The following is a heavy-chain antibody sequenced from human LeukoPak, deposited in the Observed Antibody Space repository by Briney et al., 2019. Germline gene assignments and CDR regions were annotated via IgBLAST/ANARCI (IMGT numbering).Heavy chain of an antibody. CDR1: GFTFSSYA. Sequence: GGSLRLSCAASGFTFSSYAMHWVRQAPGKGLEWVAVISYDGSNKYYADSVKGRFTISRDNSKNTLYLQMNSLRSEDTAVYYCAKDPEQQQLFFQHWGQGTLVTVSS. D-gene: IGHD6-13*01. J-gene: IGHJ1*01. CDR3: AKDPEQQQLFFQH. CDR2: ISYDGSNK. V-gene: IGHV3-30-3*01.